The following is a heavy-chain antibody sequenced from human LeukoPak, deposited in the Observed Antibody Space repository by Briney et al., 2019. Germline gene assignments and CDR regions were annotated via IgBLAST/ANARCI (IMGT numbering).Heavy chain of an antibody. V-gene: IGHV3-48*03. J-gene: IGHJ4*02. D-gene: IGHD2-2*01. CDR3: AKLLTSGWRPIDY. CDR1: GFTFSSYE. CDR2: ISSSGSTI. Sequence: GGSLRLSCAASGFTFSSYEMNWVRQAPGKGLEWVSYISSSGSTIYYADSVKGRFTISRDNAKNSLYLQMNSLRAEDTAVYYCAKLLTSGWRPIDYWGQGTLVTVSS.